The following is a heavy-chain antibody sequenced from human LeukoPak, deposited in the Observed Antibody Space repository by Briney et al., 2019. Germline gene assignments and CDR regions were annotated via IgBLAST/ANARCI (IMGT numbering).Heavy chain of an antibody. J-gene: IGHJ5*02. V-gene: IGHV3-64D*06. CDR2: ISSNGDST. D-gene: IGHD2-2*01. CDR1: GFTFSSYV. Sequence: GGSLRLSCSASGFTFSSYVMHWVRQAPGKGLEYVSAISSNGDSTYYAGSVKGRFTISRDNSKNTLYLQMSSLRAEDTAVYYCVRSRYCSSTNCYDWSDPWGQGTLVTVSS. CDR3: VRSRYCSSTNCYDWSDP.